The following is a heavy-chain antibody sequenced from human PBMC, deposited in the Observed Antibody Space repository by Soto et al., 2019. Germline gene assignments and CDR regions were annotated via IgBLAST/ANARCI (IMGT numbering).Heavy chain of an antibody. CDR3: ARIAASVTVDY. V-gene: IGHV3-7*01. J-gene: IGHJ4*02. CDR1: GFTFSSYW. Sequence: GGSLRLSCAASGFTFSSYWMRWVRPAPGKGLEWVANIKQDGSEKYYVDSVKGRFTISRDNAKNSLYLQMNSLRAEDTAVYYCARIAASVTVDYWGLGTLVTVSS. D-gene: IGHD6-13*01. CDR2: IKQDGSEK.